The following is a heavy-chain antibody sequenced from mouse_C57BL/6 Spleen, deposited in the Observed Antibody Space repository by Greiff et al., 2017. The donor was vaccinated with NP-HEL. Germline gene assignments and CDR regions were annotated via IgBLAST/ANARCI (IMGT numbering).Heavy chain of an antibody. V-gene: IGHV3-5*01. CDR1: GISITTGNYR. Sequence: DVKLQESGPGLVKPSQTVFLTCTVTGISITTGNYRWSWIRQFPGNKLEWIGYIYYSGTITYNPSLTSRTTITRDTPKNQFFLEMNSLTAEDTATYYCARGSHYGNYYWYFDVWGTGTTVTVSS. D-gene: IGHD2-1*01. CDR2: IYYSGTI. J-gene: IGHJ1*03. CDR3: ARGSHYGNYYWYFDV.